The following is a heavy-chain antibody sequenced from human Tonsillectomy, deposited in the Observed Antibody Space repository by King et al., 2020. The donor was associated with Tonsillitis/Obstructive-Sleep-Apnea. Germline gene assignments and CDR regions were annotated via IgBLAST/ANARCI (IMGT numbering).Heavy chain of an antibody. CDR1: GFTFSSYG. CDR2: IWYDGSNK. Sequence: VQLVESGGGVVQPGRSLRLSCAASGFTFSSYGMHWVRQAPGKGLEGVAVIWYDGSNKYYADSVKGRFTISRDNSKNTLYLKMNSLRAEDTAVYYCARGGGEDAFDIWGQGTMVTVSS. V-gene: IGHV3-33*01. J-gene: IGHJ3*02. CDR3: ARGGGEDAFDI. D-gene: IGHD3-16*01.